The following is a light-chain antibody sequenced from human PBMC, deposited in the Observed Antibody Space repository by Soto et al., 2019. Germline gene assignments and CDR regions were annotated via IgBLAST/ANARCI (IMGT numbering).Light chain of an antibody. CDR1: QSVTSSF. V-gene: IGKV3-20*01. CDR2: SAS. Sequence: EIVLTQSPGTLSLSPGEGATLSCRASQSVTSSFLAWYQQKPGQAPRLLIYSASSRATGTPDRFSGSGSGTDFTLTISRLEPEDFAVYYCQQYGSSPRTFGQGTKLEIK. CDR3: QQYGSSPRT. J-gene: IGKJ2*01.